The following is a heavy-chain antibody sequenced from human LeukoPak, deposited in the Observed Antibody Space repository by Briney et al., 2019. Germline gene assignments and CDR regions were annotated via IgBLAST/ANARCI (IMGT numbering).Heavy chain of an antibody. CDR2: IRGSGATT. V-gene: IGHV3-23*01. CDR1: GFTFSSYA. J-gene: IGHJ2*01. D-gene: IGHD4-17*01. CDR3: AKGGGDYPHWYFDL. Sequence: GGSLRLSCAASGFTFSSYAMSWVRPAPGKGLEWVSAIRGSGATTYYADSVKGRFTISRDNSKNTLYLHMNSLRAEDTAVYYCAKGGGDYPHWYFDLWGPGTLVTVSS.